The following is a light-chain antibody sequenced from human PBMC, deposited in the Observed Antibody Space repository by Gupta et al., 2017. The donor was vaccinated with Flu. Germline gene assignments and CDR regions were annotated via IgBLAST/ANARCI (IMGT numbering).Light chain of an antibody. V-gene: IGKV3-15*01. J-gene: IGKJ2*01. CDR3: QQYNNWPPMYT. CDR2: GAS. CDR1: QSVSSN. Sequence: RATLSCRASQSVSSNLAWYQQKPGQAPRLLIYGASTRATGIPARFSGSGSGTDFTLTISSLQSEDFAIYYCQQYNNWPPMYTFGQGTKLEIK.